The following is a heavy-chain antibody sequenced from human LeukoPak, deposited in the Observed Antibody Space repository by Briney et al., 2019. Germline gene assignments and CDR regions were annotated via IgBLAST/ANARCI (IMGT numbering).Heavy chain of an antibody. Sequence: PSETLSLTCAVYGGSLSGYYWSWIRQHPGKGLEWIGYIYYSGSTYYNPSLKSRVTISVDTSKNQFSLKLSSVTAADTAVYYCARVRCSGGSCYFAHFDYWGQGTLVTVSS. CDR2: IYYSGST. D-gene: IGHD2-15*01. V-gene: IGHV4-31*11. J-gene: IGHJ4*02. CDR1: GGSLSGYY. CDR3: ARVRCSGGSCYFAHFDY.